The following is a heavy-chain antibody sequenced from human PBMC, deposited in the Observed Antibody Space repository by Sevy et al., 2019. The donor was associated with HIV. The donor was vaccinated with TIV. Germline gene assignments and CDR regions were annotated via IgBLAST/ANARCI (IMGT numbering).Heavy chain of an antibody. CDR2: IIPIFGTA. D-gene: IGHD5-12*01. Sequence: ASVKVSCKASGGTFSSYAISWVRQAPGQGLEWMGRIIPIFGTANYAQKFQGRVTITADESTSTAYMELSSLRSEDTAVYYCAGSGYSGYDHDAFDIWGQGTMVTVSS. CDR3: AGSGYSGYDHDAFDI. V-gene: IGHV1-69*13. CDR1: GGTFSSYA. J-gene: IGHJ3*02.